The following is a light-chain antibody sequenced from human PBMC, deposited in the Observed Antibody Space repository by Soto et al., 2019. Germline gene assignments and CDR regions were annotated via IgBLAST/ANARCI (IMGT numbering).Light chain of an antibody. Sequence: SYELTQPPSVSVSQGRRARITCSGDALPKQYVYWNQQRPGQAPGLVIYKDSERPSGIPERFSGARSGTTATLTISGVPAEDEADYHCQSADSGGTYGVFGGGTKLTVL. V-gene: IGLV3-25*03. CDR1: ALPKQY. J-gene: IGLJ2*01. CDR3: QSADSGGTYGV. CDR2: KDS.